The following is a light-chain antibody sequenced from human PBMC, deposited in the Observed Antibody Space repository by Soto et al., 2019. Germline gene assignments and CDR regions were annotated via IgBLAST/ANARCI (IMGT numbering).Light chain of an antibody. J-gene: IGLJ1*01. Sequence: QSALTQPPSASGSPGQSVAISCTGTSSDVGASDYVSWYQQHSGKAPKLLLYEVNKRPSGVPARFSVSKSGNTASLTVSALQAYDEADYYCLSHSGSSNVLGTGTKVTVL. CDR2: EVN. V-gene: IGLV2-8*01. CDR3: LSHSGSSNV. CDR1: SSDVGASDY.